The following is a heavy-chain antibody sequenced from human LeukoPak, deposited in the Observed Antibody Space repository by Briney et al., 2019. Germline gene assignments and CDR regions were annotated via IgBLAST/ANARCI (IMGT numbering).Heavy chain of an antibody. V-gene: IGHV3-74*01. CDR1: GFTLSSYW. D-gene: IGHD3-10*01. J-gene: IGHJ4*02. CDR2: INTDGSGT. CDR3: VSGSGVLWFGELSPLGY. Sequence: PGGSLRLSCAASGFTLSSYWMHWVRQAPGKGLVWVSRINTDGSGTSYADSVKGRFTISRDNAKNTLYLQMNSLRAEDTAVYYCVSGSGVLWFGELSPLGYWGQGTLVTVSS.